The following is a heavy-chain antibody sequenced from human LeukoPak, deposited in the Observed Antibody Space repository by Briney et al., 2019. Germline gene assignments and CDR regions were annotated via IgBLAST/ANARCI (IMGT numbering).Heavy chain of an antibody. V-gene: IGHV3-23*01. CDR2: ISGSGGST. J-gene: IGHJ4*02. D-gene: IGHD3-10*01. CDR1: GFTFSSYA. CDR3: AKEDYYGSGSYYGY. Sequence: GGSLRLSCAASGFTFSSYAMSGVRQAPGKGRKGASAISGSGGSTYYADSVKGRFTISRDNSKNTLYLQMNSLRAEDTAVYYCAKEDYYGSGSYYGYWGQGTLVTVSS.